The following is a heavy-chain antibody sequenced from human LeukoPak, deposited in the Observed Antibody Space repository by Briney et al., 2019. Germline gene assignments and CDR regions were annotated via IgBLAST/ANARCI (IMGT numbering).Heavy chain of an antibody. J-gene: IGHJ4*02. Sequence: EASVKVSCKASGYTFTGYFIHWVRQAPGQGLEWMGWVNPHSGGTKFAQKFQGRVTMTRDTSINTAYMEVSSLRSDDTAVYYCARDIGDYYGSGSYWLLWGQGTLVTVAS. CDR2: VNPHSGGT. CDR1: GYTFTGYF. CDR3: ARDIGDYYGSGSYWLL. D-gene: IGHD3-10*01. V-gene: IGHV1-2*02.